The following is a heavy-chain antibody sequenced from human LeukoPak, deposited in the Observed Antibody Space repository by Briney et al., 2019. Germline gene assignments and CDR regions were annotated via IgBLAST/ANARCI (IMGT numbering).Heavy chain of an antibody. J-gene: IGHJ3*01. V-gene: IGHV3-23*01. CDR2: ITSGADT. D-gene: IGHD1-1*01. Sequence: GGSLSLSCAASGFTFDKFAMSWVRQAPGKGLQWVSTITSGADTYYADSVKGRFSIYRDNSRNTVSVQMHSLRADDTAVYFCAKGDNFGRVADAYDSWGQGTTVTVSS. CDR3: AKGDNFGRVADAYDS. CDR1: GFTFDKFA.